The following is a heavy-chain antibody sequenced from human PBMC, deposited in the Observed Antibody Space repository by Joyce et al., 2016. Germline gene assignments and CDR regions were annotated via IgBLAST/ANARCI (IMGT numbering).Heavy chain of an antibody. Sequence: EVQLVESGGGLVRPGGSLRLSCAASGFTFNTYTMTWVRQAPGQGLEWVSAIKAGSTSVYDVDSGKGRFTISRDNASDSLFLQMSSLSTDDTAIYYCARDSQGIWRSSDFWGQGTLVTVSS. CDR1: GFTFNTYT. J-gene: IGHJ4*02. CDR3: ARDSQGIWRSSDF. D-gene: IGHD3-10*01. CDR2: IKAGSTSV. V-gene: IGHV3-21*01.